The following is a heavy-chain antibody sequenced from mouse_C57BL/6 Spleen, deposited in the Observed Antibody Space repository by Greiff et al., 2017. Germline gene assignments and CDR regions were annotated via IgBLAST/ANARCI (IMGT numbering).Heavy chain of an antibody. CDR3: ARQRGSDYYGSSPCDY. J-gene: IGHJ2*01. V-gene: IGHV5-6*01. CDR1: GFTFSSYG. CDR2: ISSGGSYT. Sequence: EVKVVESGGDLVKPGGSLKLSCAASGFTFSSYGMSWVRQTPDKRLEWVATISSGGSYTYYPDSVKGRFTISRDNAKNTLYLQMSSLKSEDTAMYYCARQRGSDYYGSSPCDYWGQGTTLTVSS. D-gene: IGHD1-1*01.